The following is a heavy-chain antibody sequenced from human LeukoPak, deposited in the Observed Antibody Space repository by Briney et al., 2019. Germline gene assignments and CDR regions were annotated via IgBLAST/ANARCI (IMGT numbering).Heavy chain of an antibody. D-gene: IGHD3-9*01. CDR3: ARDGILTGFFPH. V-gene: IGHV3-7*01. J-gene: IGHJ4*02. Sequence: GGSLRLSCGASGFTFSSYWMSWVRQAPRKGLEWVANIKQDGSEKYYVDSVKGRFTISRDNAKNSLYLQMNSLRAEDTAVYYCARDGILTGFFPHWGQGTLVTVSS. CDR2: IKQDGSEK. CDR1: GFTFSSYW.